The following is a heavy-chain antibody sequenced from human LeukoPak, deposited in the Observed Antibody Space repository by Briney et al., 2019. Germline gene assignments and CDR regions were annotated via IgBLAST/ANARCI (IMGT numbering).Heavy chain of an antibody. V-gene: IGHV1-2*02. J-gene: IGHJ4*02. CDR3: ARHSGPNALFDY. CDR2: INPNSGGT. D-gene: IGHD2-2*01. CDR1: GYTFTSYY. Sequence: GASVKVSCKASGYTFTSYYMHWVRQAPGQGLEWMGWINPNSGGTNYAQKFQGRVTMTRDTSISTAYMELNRLTSDDTAVYYCARHSGPNALFDYWGQGTLVSVSS.